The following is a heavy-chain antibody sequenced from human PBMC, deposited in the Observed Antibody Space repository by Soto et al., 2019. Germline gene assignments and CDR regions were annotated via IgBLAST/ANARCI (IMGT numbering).Heavy chain of an antibody. D-gene: IGHD3-9*01. Sequence: QITLKESGPTLVKPTQTLTLTCTFSGFSLSSPAVGVNWIRQPPGKALDWLALIYWYDDKQYTPSLKNRLTITKDTSKTQVLLTMTNMDPLDTATYYCAHGRGWLSDHWGQGNLVTVSS. CDR1: GFSLSSPAVG. CDR2: IYWYDDK. V-gene: IGHV2-5*01. J-gene: IGHJ4*02. CDR3: AHGRGWLSDH.